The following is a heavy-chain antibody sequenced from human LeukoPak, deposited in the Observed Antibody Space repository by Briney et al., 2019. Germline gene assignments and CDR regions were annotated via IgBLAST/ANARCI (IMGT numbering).Heavy chain of an antibody. CDR1: GGSISSGGYY. V-gene: IGHV4-31*03. CDR2: IYYSGST. CDR3: ARGGGGATPNWFDP. J-gene: IGHJ5*02. D-gene: IGHD1-26*01. Sequence: SQTPSLTCTVSGGSISSGGYYWSWIRQHPGKGLEWIGYIYYSGSTYYNPSLKSRVTISVDTSKNQFSLKLSSVTAADTAVYYCARGGGGATPNWFDPWGQGTLVTVSS.